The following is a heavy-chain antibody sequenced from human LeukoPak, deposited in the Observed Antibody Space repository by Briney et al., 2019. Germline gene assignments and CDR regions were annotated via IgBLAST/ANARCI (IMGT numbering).Heavy chain of an antibody. D-gene: IGHD3-10*02. J-gene: IGHJ6*04. CDR3: AELGITMIGGV. CDR2: IKQDGSEK. Sequence: PGGSLRLSCAASGFTFSSYWMSWVRQAPGKGLEWVANIKQDGSEKYYVDSVKGRFTISRDNAKNTLYLQMNSLRAEDTAVYYCAELGITMIGGVWGKGTTVTISS. CDR1: GFTFSSYW. V-gene: IGHV3-7*01.